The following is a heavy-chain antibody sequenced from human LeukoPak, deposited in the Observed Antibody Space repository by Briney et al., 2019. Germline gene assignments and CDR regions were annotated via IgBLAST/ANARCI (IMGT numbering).Heavy chain of an antibody. V-gene: IGHV3-66*01. CDR1: GFTLSSNY. D-gene: IGHD3-9*01. CDR2: IYSGGST. Sequence: GGSLRLSCAASGFTLSSNYMSWVRQAPGEGLEWVSVIYSGGSTYYADSVKGRFTISRDNSKNTLYLQMNSLRAEDTAVYYCASGVYYDILTGYSFYGMEVWGQGTTVTVSS. CDR3: ASGVYYDILTGYSFYGMEV. J-gene: IGHJ6*02.